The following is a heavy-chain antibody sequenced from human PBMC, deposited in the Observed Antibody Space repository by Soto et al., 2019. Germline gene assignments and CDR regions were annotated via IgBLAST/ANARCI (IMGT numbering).Heavy chain of an antibody. CDR3: ARSRLRGATTYYYYGMDV. Sequence: QVQLVESGGGVVQPGRSLRLSCAASGFTFSSYAMHWVRQAPGKGLEWVAVISYDGNNKYYADSVKGRFTISRDNSKNTLYLQMNSLRAEDTAVYYCARSRLRGATTYYYYGMDVWGQGTTVTVSS. J-gene: IGHJ6*02. CDR1: GFTFSSYA. CDR2: ISYDGNNK. V-gene: IGHV3-30-3*01. D-gene: IGHD1-26*01.